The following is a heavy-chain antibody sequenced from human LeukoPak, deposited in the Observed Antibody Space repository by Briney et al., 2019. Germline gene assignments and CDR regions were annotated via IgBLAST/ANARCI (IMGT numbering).Heavy chain of an antibody. V-gene: IGHV3-21*01. Sequence: GGSLRLSCAASGFTFSSYSMNWVRQAPGKGLEWVSSISSSSSYIYCADSVMGRFTISRDNAKNSLYLQMNSLRAEDTAVYYCARDCSSTSCHHDAFDIWGQGTMVTVSS. CDR2: ISSSSSYI. CDR1: GFTFSSYS. J-gene: IGHJ3*02. CDR3: ARDCSSTSCHHDAFDI. D-gene: IGHD2-2*01.